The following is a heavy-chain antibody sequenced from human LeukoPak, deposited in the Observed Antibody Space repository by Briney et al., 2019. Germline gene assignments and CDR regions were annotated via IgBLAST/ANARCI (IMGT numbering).Heavy chain of an antibody. CDR1: GFTFSNYS. CDR2: ISTSSSYI. D-gene: IGHD3-10*01. V-gene: IGHV3-21*06. CDR3: ARLGAYYFDSGNDDY. Sequence: GGSLRLSCAASGFTFSNYSMSWVRQAPGKGLEWVSSISTSSSYIYYADSLKGRFTISRDNAKNSLYLQMNSLRAEDTAVYYCARLGAYYFDSGNDDYWGQGTLVTVSS. J-gene: IGHJ4*02.